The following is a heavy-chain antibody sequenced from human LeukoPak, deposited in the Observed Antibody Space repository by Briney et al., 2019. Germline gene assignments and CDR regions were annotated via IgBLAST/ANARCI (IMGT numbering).Heavy chain of an antibody. Sequence: PSETLSLTCTISGGSISSYYWSWIRQPPGKGLEWIGYIYYSGSTKYNPSLKSRVTISVDMSKNQFSLNLRSVTAADTAVYYCARGLQWVLLGCFDIWGRGSMVTVSS. J-gene: IGHJ3*02. CDR1: GGSISSYY. CDR2: IYYSGST. CDR3: ARGLQWVLLGCFDI. D-gene: IGHD1-26*01. V-gene: IGHV4-59*01.